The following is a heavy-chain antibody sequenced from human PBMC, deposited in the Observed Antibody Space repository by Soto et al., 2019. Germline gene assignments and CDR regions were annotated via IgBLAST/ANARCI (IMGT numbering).Heavy chain of an antibody. CDR1: GGSFSGYY. CDR3: ARSASYDHVWGSYRYSYYYSGMDV. J-gene: IGHJ6*02. Sequence: SETLSLTCAVYGGSFSGYYCSWIRQPPGKGLEWIGEINHSGSTNYNPSLKSRVTISVDTSKNQFSLKLSSVTAADTAVYYCARSASYDHVWGSYRYSYYYSGMDVWGQGTTVTVSS. CDR2: INHSGST. D-gene: IGHD3-16*02. V-gene: IGHV4-34*01.